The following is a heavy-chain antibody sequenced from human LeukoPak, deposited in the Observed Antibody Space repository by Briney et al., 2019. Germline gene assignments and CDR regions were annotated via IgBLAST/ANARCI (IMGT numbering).Heavy chain of an antibody. CDR1: GYTFTGYY. D-gene: IGHD6-6*01. CDR3: ARDPQAARPSWYFDL. J-gene: IGHJ2*01. Sequence: GASVKVSCKASGYTFTGYYMHWVRQAPGQGLEWMGWISPNSGGTNYAQKFQGRVTMTRDTSISTAYMELSRLRSDDTAVYYCARDPQAARPSWYFDLWGRGTLVTVSS. V-gene: IGHV1-2*02. CDR2: ISPNSGGT.